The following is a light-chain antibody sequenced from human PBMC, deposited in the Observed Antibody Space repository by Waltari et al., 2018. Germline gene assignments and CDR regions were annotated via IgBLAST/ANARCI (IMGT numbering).Light chain of an antibody. V-gene: IGKV3-20*01. CDR2: GAS. CDR1: QTVSSNF. Sequence: EIVLTQSPGTLSFSPGERATLSCRPSQTVSSNFLARYQQKRGQAPRLPIYGASNRATGIPDRCSGSGSGTHFTLTISRLEPEDFAVYYCQQYGQTFGQGTKVEIK. J-gene: IGKJ1*01. CDR3: QQYGQT.